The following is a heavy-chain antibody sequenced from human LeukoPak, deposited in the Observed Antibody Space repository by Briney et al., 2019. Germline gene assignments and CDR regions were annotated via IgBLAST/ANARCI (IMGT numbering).Heavy chain of an antibody. J-gene: IGHJ4*02. CDR2: INPSGGST. CDR1: GYTFTGYY. D-gene: IGHD2-15*01. CDR3: ARDYPSYCSGGSCYPGGTGY. Sequence: ASVKVSCKASGYTFTGYYMHWVRQAPGQGLEWMGIINPSGGSTSYAQKFQGRVTMTRDTSTSTVYMELSSLRSEDTAVYYCARDYPSYCSGGSCYPGGTGYWGQGTLVTVSS. V-gene: IGHV1-46*01.